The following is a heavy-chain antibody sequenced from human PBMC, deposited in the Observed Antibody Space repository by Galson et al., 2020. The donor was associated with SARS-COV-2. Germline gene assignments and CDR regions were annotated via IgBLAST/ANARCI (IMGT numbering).Heavy chain of an antibody. CDR1: GYTFISFY. V-gene: IGHV1-46*04. J-gene: IGHJ4*02. CDR2: INPSGDIT. D-gene: IGHD2-21*01. Sequence: ASVKVSCKASGYTFISFYIHWVRQAPGQGLEWMGAINPSGDITSYAQKLRGRVTVTRDMSTQTVYMELSSLTSEDTAVYYCAREWGDINSSVFDYWGQGSLVVVSS. CDR3: AREWGDINSSVFDY.